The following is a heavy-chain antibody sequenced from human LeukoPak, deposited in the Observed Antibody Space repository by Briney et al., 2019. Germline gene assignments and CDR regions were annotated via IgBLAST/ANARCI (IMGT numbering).Heavy chain of an antibody. J-gene: IGHJ6*03. V-gene: IGHV3-23*01. CDR1: GFTVSSDS. Sequence: GGSLRLSCTVSGFTVSSDSMSWVRQAPGRGLEWVSAISTTGGTTYYADSVRGRFTIPRDNSRNTLYLQMNSLRAEDTAIYYCAKNGDRGAYCSGGTCYPYYYYYMDVWGKGTTVTISS. CDR2: ISTTGGTT. D-gene: IGHD2-15*01. CDR3: AKNGDRGAYCSGGTCYPYYYYYMDV.